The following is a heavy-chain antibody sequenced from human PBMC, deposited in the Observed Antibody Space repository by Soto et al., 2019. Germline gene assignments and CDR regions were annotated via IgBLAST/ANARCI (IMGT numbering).Heavy chain of an antibody. D-gene: IGHD3-10*02. Sequence: PSETLSLTCAVSGGSISSSNWCSWVRQPPGKGLEWIGEIYHSGSTNYNPSLKSRVTISVDKSKNQFSLKLSSVTAADTAVYYCASVRGGYYYAMDVWGQGTTVS. CDR2: IYHSGST. J-gene: IGHJ6*02. CDR3: ASVRGGYYYAMDV. V-gene: IGHV4-4*02. CDR1: GGSISSSNW.